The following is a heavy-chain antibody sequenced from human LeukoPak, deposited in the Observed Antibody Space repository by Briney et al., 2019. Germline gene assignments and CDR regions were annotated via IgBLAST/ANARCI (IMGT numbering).Heavy chain of an antibody. V-gene: IGHV3-30*19. CDR3: ARDHLDCSSTNCNYYYCYYMDV. CDR2: ISSDGRNK. D-gene: IGHD2-2*01. J-gene: IGHJ6*03. CDR1: GFTFSTYG. Sequence: GGSLRLSCAASGFTFSTYGMHWVRQAPGKGLEWVAVISSDGRNKYNADSVKGRFTISRDNSKNTLYLQMNSLRAEDTAVYYCARDHLDCSSTNCNYYYCYYMDVWGKGTTVTVSS.